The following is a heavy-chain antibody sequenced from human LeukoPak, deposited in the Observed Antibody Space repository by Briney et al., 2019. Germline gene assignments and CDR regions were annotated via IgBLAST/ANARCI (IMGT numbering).Heavy chain of an antibody. J-gene: IGHJ4*02. Sequence: SETLSLTCTVSGGCISSSSYYWGWIRQPPGKGLEWIGSIYYSGSTYYNPSLKSRVTISVDTSKNQFSLKLSSVTAADTAVYYCARASPSWVFDFWGQGTLVTVSS. CDR3: ARASPSWVFDF. CDR1: GGCISSSSYY. V-gene: IGHV4-39*07. D-gene: IGHD7-27*01. CDR2: IYYSGST.